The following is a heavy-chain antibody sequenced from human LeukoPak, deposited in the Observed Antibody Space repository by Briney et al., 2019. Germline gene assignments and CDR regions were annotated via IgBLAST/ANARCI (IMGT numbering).Heavy chain of an antibody. CDR1: GYTFTGYY. J-gene: IGHJ4*02. CDR2: INPNSGGT. D-gene: IGHD3-3*01. V-gene: IGHV1-2*04. Sequence: GASVKVSCKASGYTFTGYYMHWVRQAPGQGLEWMGWINPNSGGTNYAQKFQGWVTMTRDTSISTAYMELRGLRSDDTAVYYCARTYDFWSAQDYWGQGTLVTVSS. CDR3: ARTYDFWSAQDY.